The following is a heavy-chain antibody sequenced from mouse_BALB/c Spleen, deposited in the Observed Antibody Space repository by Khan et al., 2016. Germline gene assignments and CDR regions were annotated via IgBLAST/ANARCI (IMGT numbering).Heavy chain of an antibody. D-gene: IGHD4-1*01. V-gene: IGHV11-1*02. J-gene: IGHJ2*01. CDR2: INSDGSTI. CDR1: GFTFSGFW. CDR3: IRFSGYYFDY. Sequence: EVQLLETGGGLVQPGGSRGLSCEGSGFTFSGFWMSWVRQTPGKTLEWIGDINSDGSTINYAPSIKDRFTIFRDNDKSTLFLQLSNLRSEYSATYFCIRFSGYYFDYWGQGTTLTVSS.